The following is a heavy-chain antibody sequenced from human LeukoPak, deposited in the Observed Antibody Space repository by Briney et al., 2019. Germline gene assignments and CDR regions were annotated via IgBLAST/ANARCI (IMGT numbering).Heavy chain of an antibody. V-gene: IGHV4-34*01. CDR2: INHSGST. Sequence: SETLSLTCAVYGGSFSVYYWSWIRQPPGKGLEWIGEINHSGSTNYNPSLKSRVTISVDTSKNQFSLKLSSVTAADTAVYYCVGGGPIVATDYWGQGTLVTVSS. CDR1: GGSFSVYY. J-gene: IGHJ4*02. CDR3: VGGGPIVATDY. D-gene: IGHD5-12*01.